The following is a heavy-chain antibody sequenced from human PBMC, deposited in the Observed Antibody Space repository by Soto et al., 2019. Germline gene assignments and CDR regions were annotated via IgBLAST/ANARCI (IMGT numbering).Heavy chain of an antibody. CDR2: IWFDGSKK. CDR1: GFTFRSYG. J-gene: IGHJ6*02. V-gene: IGHV3-33*01. D-gene: IGHD2-2*01. Sequence: QMQLVESGGGVVQPGRSLRLSCAASGFTFRSYGIHWVRQAPGKGLEWVALIWFDGSKKYYVDSVKGRFAVSRDNSKNTLYLQMNSLRVEDTAVYYCARDRLVPYGYGMDVWGQGPTVTVSS. CDR3: ARDRLVPYGYGMDV.